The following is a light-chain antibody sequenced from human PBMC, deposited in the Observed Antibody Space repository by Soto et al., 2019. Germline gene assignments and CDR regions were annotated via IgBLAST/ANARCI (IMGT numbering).Light chain of an antibody. V-gene: IGLV2-14*01. CDR3: SSYTNSSTLVG. J-gene: IGLJ2*01. Sequence: QSALTQPASVSGSPGQSITISCTGTSSDVGGYNFVSWYQHHPGKAPKLIIYEVSNRPSGVSNRFSASKSGNTASLTISGLQADDEADYYCSSYTNSSTLVGFGGGTKVTVL. CDR1: SSDVGGYNF. CDR2: EVS.